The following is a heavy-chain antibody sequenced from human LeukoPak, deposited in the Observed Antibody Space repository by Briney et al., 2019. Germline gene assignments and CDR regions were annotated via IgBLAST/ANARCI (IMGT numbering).Heavy chain of an antibody. J-gene: IGHJ4*02. Sequence: ASVKVSCKASGYTFTSYDINWVRQATGQGLEWMGWMNPNSGNTGYAQKFQGRVTITRNTSISTAYMELSSLRSEDTAVYYCARGHYDYVWGSYRFDYWGQGTLVTVSS. CDR3: ARGHYDYVWGSYRFDY. V-gene: IGHV1-8*03. D-gene: IGHD3-16*02. CDR2: MNPNSGNT. CDR1: GYTFTSYD.